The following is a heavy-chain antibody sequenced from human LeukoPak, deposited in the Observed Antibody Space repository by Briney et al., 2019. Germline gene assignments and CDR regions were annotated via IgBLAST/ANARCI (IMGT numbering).Heavy chain of an antibody. CDR3: ARVAYYYDSSGSFRTAHDAFDI. D-gene: IGHD3-22*01. CDR2: IYYSGST. Sequence: SETLSLTCTVSGGSISSYYWSWIRQPPGKGLEWIGYIYYSGSTNYNPSLKSRVTISVDTSKNQLSLKLSSVTAADTAVYYCARVAYYYDSSGSFRTAHDAFDIWGQGTMVTVSS. J-gene: IGHJ3*02. CDR1: GGSISSYY. V-gene: IGHV4-59*01.